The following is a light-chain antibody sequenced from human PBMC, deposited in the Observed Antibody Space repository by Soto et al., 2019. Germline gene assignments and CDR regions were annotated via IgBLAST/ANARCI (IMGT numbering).Light chain of an antibody. CDR2: ETS. CDR1: QSVYSN. J-gene: IGKJ4*01. Sequence: EIVMTQSPATLSVSPGERATLSCRASQSVYSNLAWYQQKPGQAPGPLIYETSTRATGIPPRFSGSGSGSEFNLPISGLQSEAFAVYYCQQYNSWPLTFGGGTKVAIK. CDR3: QQYNSWPLT. V-gene: IGKV3-15*01.